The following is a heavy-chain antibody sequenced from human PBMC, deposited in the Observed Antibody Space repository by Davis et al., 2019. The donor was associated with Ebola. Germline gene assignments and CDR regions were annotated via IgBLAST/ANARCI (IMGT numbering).Heavy chain of an antibody. CDR3: ARVMMNYGSGSDYYYYYMDV. CDR1: GYTFTSYA. D-gene: IGHD3-10*01. V-gene: IGHV1-3*01. Sequence: ASVKVSCKASGYTFTSYAMHWVRQAPGQRLEWMGWINAGNGNTKYSQKFQGRVTMTTDTSTSTAYMELRSLRSDDTAVYYCARVMMNYGSGSDYYYYYMDVWGKGTTVTVSS. CDR2: INAGNGNT. J-gene: IGHJ6*03.